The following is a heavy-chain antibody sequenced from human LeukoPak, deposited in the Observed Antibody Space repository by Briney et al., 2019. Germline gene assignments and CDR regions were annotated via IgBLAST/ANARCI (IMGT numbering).Heavy chain of an antibody. D-gene: IGHD3-3*01. CDR3: ARAPRRLFGVVIPHMDV. CDR1: GGSFSGYY. J-gene: IGHJ6*03. CDR2: INHSGST. Sequence: SETLSLTCAVYGGSFSGYYWSWIRQPPGKGLEWIGEINHSGSTNYNPSLKSRVTISVDTSKNQFSLKLSSVTAADTAVYYCARAPRRLFGVVIPHMDVWGKGTTVTVSS. V-gene: IGHV4-34*01.